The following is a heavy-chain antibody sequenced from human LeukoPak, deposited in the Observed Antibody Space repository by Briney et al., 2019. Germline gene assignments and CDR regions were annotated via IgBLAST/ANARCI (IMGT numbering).Heavy chain of an antibody. CDR3: ARAKVANSGLDY. V-gene: IGHV4-30-4*08. Sequence: SETLSLTCTVSGGSISSGDYYWSWIRQPPGKGLEWIGYIYYSGSTYYNPSLKSRVTISVDTSKNQFSLKLGSVTAADTAVYYCARAKVANSGLDYWGQGTLVTVSS. CDR1: GGSISSGDYY. J-gene: IGHJ4*02. D-gene: IGHD1-26*01. CDR2: IYYSGST.